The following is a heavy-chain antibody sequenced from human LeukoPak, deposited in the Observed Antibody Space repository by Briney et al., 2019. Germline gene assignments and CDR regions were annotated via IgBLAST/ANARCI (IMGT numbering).Heavy chain of an antibody. CDR3: AKSLFTSATATGRAFHI. Sequence: GGSLRLSCAASGFSFSAYPMGWVRQAPGKGLQWLSGISAGGDVTFHADRVKGRFAISRDNSKDTLYLQMTGLRAGDTAEYYCAKSLFTSATATGRAFHIWGQGTMVTVS. D-gene: IGHD1-26*01. V-gene: IGHV3-23*01. J-gene: IGHJ3*02. CDR1: GFSFSAYP. CDR2: ISAGGDVT.